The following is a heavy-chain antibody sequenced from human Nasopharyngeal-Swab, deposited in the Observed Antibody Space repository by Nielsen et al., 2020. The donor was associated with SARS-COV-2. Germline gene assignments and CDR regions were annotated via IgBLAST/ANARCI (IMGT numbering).Heavy chain of an antibody. V-gene: IGHV3-23*01. J-gene: IGHJ6*02. CDR2: ISGSGGST. Sequence: GESLKISCAASGFTFSSYAMSWVRQAPGKGLEWVSAISGSGGSTYYADSVKGRFTISRDNSKNTLYLQMNSLRAEDTAVYYCARSLGNYDILTGYYWYYGMDVWGQGTTVTVSS. CDR1: GFTFSSYA. D-gene: IGHD3-9*01. CDR3: ARSLGNYDILTGYYWYYGMDV.